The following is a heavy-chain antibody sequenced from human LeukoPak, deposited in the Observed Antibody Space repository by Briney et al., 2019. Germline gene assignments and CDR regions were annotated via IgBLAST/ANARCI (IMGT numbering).Heavy chain of an antibody. V-gene: IGHV4-39*02. D-gene: IGHD3-10*01. CDR2: IYYSGST. CDR1: GGSIFSSSYY. CDR3: ARDPGGSGILPDY. J-gene: IGHJ4*02. Sequence: SETLSLTCTVSGGSIFSSSYYWGWIRQPPGKGLEWIGGIYYSGSTYYNPSLKSRVSISADTPKNQFSLKLSSVTAADTAVYYCARDPGGSGILPDYWGQGTLVTVSS.